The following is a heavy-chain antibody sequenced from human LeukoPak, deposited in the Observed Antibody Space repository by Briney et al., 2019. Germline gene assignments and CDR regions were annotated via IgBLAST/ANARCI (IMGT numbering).Heavy chain of an antibody. CDR3: ARFRGSAMDAFDI. CDR1: GGTFSSYA. D-gene: IGHD5-18*01. Sequence: SVKVSCKASGGTFSSYAISWVRQAPGQGLEWMGGIIPIFGTANYAQKFQGRVTITADESTSTAYMELSSLRSEDTAVYYCARFRGSAMDAFDIWGQGTMVTVSS. J-gene: IGHJ3*02. CDR2: IIPIFGTA. V-gene: IGHV1-69*13.